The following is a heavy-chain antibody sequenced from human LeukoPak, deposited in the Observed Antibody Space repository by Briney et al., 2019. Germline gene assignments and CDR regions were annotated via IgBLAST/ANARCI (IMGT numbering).Heavy chain of an antibody. Sequence: SEPLSLTCTVSGGSISSGGYYWSWIRQHPGKGLEWIGYIYYSGSTYYNPSLKSRVTISVDTSKNQFSLKLSSVTAADTSVYYCAKHGCDGYTYYFDYWGQGTLVTVSS. V-gene: IGHV4-31*03. J-gene: IGHJ4*02. CDR1: GGSISSGGYY. CDR2: IYYSGST. D-gene: IGHD2-21*02. CDR3: AKHGCDGYTYYFDY.